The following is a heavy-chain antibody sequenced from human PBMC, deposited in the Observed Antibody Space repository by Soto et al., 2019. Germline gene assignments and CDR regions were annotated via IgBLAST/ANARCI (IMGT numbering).Heavy chain of an antibody. CDR1: GFTFSSYA. CDR2: ISGSGGST. Sequence: GSLRLSCAASGFTFSSYAMSWVRQAPGKGMEWVSAISGSGGSTYYADSVKGRFTISRDNSKNTLYLQMNSLRAEDTAVYYCAKLRVYYYDSSGYFDYWGQGTLVTVSS. J-gene: IGHJ4*02. D-gene: IGHD3-22*01. V-gene: IGHV3-23*01. CDR3: AKLRVYYYDSSGYFDY.